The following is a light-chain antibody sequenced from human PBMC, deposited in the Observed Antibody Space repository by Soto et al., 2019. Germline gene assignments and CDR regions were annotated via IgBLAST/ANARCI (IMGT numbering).Light chain of an antibody. V-gene: IGLV2-14*01. CDR2: DVS. CDR3: SSYSTGGSYV. Sequence: QSALTQPASVSGSPGQSIASSCTGTSSDVGGYNSVSWHQQHPGKAPKLLIYDVSNRPSGVSDRFSGSKSGNTASLTISGLQAEDEADYYCSSYSTGGSYVFGTGTKDTVL. J-gene: IGLJ1*01. CDR1: SSDVGGYNS.